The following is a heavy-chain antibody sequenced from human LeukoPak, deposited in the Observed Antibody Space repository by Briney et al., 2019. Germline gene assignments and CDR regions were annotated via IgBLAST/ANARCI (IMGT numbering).Heavy chain of an antibody. V-gene: IGHV3-64*04. CDR1: GFTFSSYT. D-gene: IGHD4-17*01. Sequence: GGSLRLSCSASGFTFSSYTMHWVRQAPGKGLEYVSAISSNGGSTYYADSVKDRFTISRDNSKNSLYLQMNSLRDEDTAVYYCARDYGDHGEYFDYWGQGTLVTVSS. J-gene: IGHJ4*02. CDR3: ARDYGDHGEYFDY. CDR2: ISSNGGST.